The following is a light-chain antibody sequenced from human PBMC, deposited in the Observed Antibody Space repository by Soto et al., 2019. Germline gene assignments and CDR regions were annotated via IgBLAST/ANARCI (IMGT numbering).Light chain of an antibody. CDR2: DAS. J-gene: IGKJ1*01. Sequence: EIVLTQSPATLSLSPGERATLSCRASQSVSSYLAWYQQKPGQAPRLLIYDASNRATGIPARFSGSGSGTAFTLTISSLEPEDSAVYYCQQSSNWPWTFGQGTKVEIK. CDR1: QSVSSY. V-gene: IGKV3-11*01. CDR3: QQSSNWPWT.